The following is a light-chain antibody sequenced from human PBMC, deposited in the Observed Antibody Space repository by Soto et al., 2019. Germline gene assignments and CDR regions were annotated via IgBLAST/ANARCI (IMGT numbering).Light chain of an antibody. V-gene: IGLV5-37*01. CDR3: TIWPSNASKV. CDR2: YYSDSDK. CDR1: SDINVGSYN. J-gene: IGLJ2*01. Sequence: QPVLTQPPSSSASPGESARLTCTLPSDINVGSYNIYWYQQKPGSPPRYLLYYYSDSDKGQGSGVPSRFSGSKYALANTGILPISGLQSEDEPHYNCTIWPSNASKVFGGGTKPTVL.